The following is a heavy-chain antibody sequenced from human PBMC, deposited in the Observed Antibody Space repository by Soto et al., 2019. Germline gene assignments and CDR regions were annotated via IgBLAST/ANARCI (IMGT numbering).Heavy chain of an antibody. Sequence: GSLRLSCAASGFIFSSYWMSWVRQAPGKGLEWVANIKQDGSEKYYVDSVKGRFTISRDNAKNSLYLQMNSLRAEDTAVYYCARESVPVYDAFDIWGQRTMVTVSS. CDR3: ARESVPVYDAFDI. J-gene: IGHJ3*02. CDR1: GFIFSSYW. V-gene: IGHV3-7*01. D-gene: IGHD2-8*01. CDR2: IKQDGSEK.